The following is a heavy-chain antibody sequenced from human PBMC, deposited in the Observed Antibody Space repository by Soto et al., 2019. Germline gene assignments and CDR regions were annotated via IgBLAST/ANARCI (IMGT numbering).Heavy chain of an antibody. CDR3: SSLPDGYTSGLDY. Sequence: PSETLSLTCTVSRGSISSYYWSWIRQPPGKGPEWIGYVYHSGTTNYNPSLKSRVSISVDTSKNQFSLKLNPVTAADTAVYYCSSLPDGYTSGLDYWGQGTLVTVSS. V-gene: IGHV4-59*08. D-gene: IGHD5-12*01. J-gene: IGHJ4*02. CDR2: VYHSGTT. CDR1: RGSISSYY.